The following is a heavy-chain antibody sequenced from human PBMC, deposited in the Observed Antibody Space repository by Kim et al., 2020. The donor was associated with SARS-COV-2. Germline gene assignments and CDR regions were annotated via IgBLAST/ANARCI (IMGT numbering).Heavy chain of an antibody. CDR1: GGSISSYY. CDR2: IYDTGRT. CDR3: ARRDSSNWYFDY. D-gene: IGHD3-22*01. V-gene: IGHV4-59*08. J-gene: IGHJ4*02. Sequence: SETLSLTCTVSGGSISSYYWSWIRQPPCQGLEWIGFIYDTGRTDYNPSLKSRVTISVDTSKKQFSLKMSSLTAADTAVYYCARRDSSNWYFDYWGLGTLVTVSS.